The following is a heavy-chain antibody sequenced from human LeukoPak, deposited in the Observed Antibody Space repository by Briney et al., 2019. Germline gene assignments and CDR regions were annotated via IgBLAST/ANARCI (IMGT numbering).Heavy chain of an antibody. D-gene: IGHD1-26*01. J-gene: IGHJ4*02. Sequence: ASVKVSCKASGYTFTSYYMHWVRQAPGQGLEWMGIINPSGGSTSYAQKFQGRVTMTRDTSTSTVYMELSSLRSEDTAVYYCARGRPPDFSGSSVYYFDYWGQGTLVTVSS. CDR3: ARGRPPDFSGSSVYYFDY. CDR2: INPSGGST. CDR1: GYTFTSYY. V-gene: IGHV1-46*01.